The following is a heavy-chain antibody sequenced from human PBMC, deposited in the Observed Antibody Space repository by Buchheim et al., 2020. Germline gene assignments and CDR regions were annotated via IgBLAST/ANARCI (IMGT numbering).Heavy chain of an antibody. Sequence: QVQLVESGGGVVQPGRSLRLSCAASGFTFSSYAMHWVRQAPGKGLEWVAVISYDGSNKYYADSVKGRFTISRDNSKNTLYLQMNSLRAEDTAVYYCARGHMIVVVTYLYGMDVWGQGTT. D-gene: IGHD3-22*01. CDR3: ARGHMIVVVTYLYGMDV. CDR1: GFTFSSYA. V-gene: IGHV3-30-3*01. J-gene: IGHJ6*02. CDR2: ISYDGSNK.